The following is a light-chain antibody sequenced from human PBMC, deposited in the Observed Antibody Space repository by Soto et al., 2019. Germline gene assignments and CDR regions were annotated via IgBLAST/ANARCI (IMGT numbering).Light chain of an antibody. CDR3: QKSYSSPPK. J-gene: IGKJ1*01. CDR1: QSISNH. CDR2: AAS. Sequence: DIQITHSPSSLSASVEDRVIITFLASQSISNHLNWYQQKPGKAPKLLIFAASSLQSGVPSRFSGSRSGPGFTLTISSLQPEDFATYYCQKSYSSPPKFGQGTKVDIK. V-gene: IGKV1-39*01.